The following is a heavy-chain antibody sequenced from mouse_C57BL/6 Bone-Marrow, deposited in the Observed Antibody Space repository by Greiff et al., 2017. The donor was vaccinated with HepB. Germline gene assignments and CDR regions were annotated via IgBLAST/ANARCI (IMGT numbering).Heavy chain of an antibody. CDR1: GYTFTDYY. CDR2: INPYNGGT. V-gene: IGHV1-19*01. D-gene: IGHD3-2*02. Sequence: EVQLQQSGPVLVKPGASVKMSCKASGYTFTDYYMNWVKQSHGTSLGWIGVINPYNGGTSYNQKFKGKATLTVDKSSSTAYMELNSLTSEDSAVYYCARSWQLRLPSWVAYWGQGTLVTVSA. CDR3: ARSWQLRLPSWVAY. J-gene: IGHJ3*01.